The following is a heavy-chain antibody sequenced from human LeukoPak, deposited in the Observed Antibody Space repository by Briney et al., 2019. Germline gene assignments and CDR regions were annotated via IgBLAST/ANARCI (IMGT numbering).Heavy chain of an antibody. CDR2: TYYRSNWFN. V-gene: IGHV6-1*01. D-gene: IGHD4-17*01. CDR3: AKNYGDSNWFDP. J-gene: IGHJ5*02. CDR1: GDSVSSNSAA. Sequence: SQTLSLTCAISGDSVSSNSAAWNWIRQSPSRGLEWLGRTYYRSNWFNEFALSVKSRITINPDTSKNQFSLQLNSVTPEDTAVYYCAKNYGDSNWFDPWGQGTLVTVSS.